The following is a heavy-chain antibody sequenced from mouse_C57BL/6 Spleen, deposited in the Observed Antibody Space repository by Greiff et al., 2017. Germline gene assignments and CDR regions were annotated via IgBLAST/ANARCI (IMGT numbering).Heavy chain of an antibody. CDR3: ARRAYGGYAMDY. J-gene: IGHJ4*01. D-gene: IGHD1-1*01. V-gene: IGHV1-64*01. CDR1: GYTFTSYW. CDR2: IHPNSGST. Sequence: QVQLKQPGAELVKPGASVTLSCTASGYTFTSYWMHWVKQRPGQGLEWIGMIHPNSGSTNYNEKFKSKATLTVDKSSSTAYMQLSSLTSEDSAVYYCARRAYGGYAMDYWGQGTSVTVSS.